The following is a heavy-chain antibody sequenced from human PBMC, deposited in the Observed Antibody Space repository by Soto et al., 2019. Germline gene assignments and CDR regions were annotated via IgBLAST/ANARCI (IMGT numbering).Heavy chain of an antibody. CDR3: AKDLAIQLPQGYYYYMDV. Sequence: GGSLRLSCAASGFTFSSYAMSWVRQAPGKGLEWVSAISGSGGSTYYADSVKGRFTISRDNSKNTLYLQMNSLRAEDTAVYYCAKDLAIQLPQGYYYYMDVWGKGTTVTVSS. CDR1: GFTFSSYA. J-gene: IGHJ6*03. V-gene: IGHV3-23*01. D-gene: IGHD5-18*01. CDR2: ISGSGGST.